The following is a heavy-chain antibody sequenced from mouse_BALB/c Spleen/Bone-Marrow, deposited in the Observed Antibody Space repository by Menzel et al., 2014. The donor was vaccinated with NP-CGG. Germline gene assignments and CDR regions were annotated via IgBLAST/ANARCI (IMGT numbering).Heavy chain of an antibody. D-gene: IGHD1-2*01. V-gene: IGHV4-1*02. CDR3: ARLGYYGRFAY. CDR2: INPDSSTI. J-gene: IGHJ3*01. CDR1: GFDFSRYW. Sequence: DVHLVESGGGLVQPGGSLKLSCAASGFDFSRYWMSWVRQAPGKGLEWIGEINPDSSTINYTPSLKDKFIISRDNAKNTLYLQMSKVRSEDTALYYCARLGYYGRFAYCGQGTLVTVSA.